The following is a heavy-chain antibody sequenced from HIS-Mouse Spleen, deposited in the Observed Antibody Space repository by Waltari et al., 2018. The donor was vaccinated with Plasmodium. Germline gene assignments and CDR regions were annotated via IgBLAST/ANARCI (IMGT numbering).Heavy chain of an antibody. CDR1: AFTFSGFW. D-gene: IGHD6-19*01. CDR3: ARGRVAVAGTAY. Sequence: EVQLVESGGGLVHPGGSLRLPGAALAFTFSGFWMSWVRQAPGKGLEWVANIKQDGSEKYYVDSVKGRFTISRDNAKNSLYLQMNSLRAEDTAVYYCARGRVAVAGTAYWGQGTLVTVSS. J-gene: IGHJ4*02. V-gene: IGHV3-7*01. CDR2: IKQDGSEK.